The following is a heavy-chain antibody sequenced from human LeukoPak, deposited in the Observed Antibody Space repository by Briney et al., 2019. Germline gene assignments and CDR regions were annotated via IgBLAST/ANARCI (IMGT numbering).Heavy chain of an antibody. D-gene: IGHD5-18*01. CDR1: GFTFSSYE. V-gene: IGHV3-48*03. J-gene: IGHJ4*02. CDR3: AKGYSYGHRLFDY. CDR2: ISSSGSTI. Sequence: GGSLRLSCAASGFTFSSYEMNWVRQAPGKGLEWVSYISSSGSTIYYADSVKGRFTISRDNAKNSLYLQMNSLRAEDTAVYYCAKGYSYGHRLFDYWGQGTLVTVSS.